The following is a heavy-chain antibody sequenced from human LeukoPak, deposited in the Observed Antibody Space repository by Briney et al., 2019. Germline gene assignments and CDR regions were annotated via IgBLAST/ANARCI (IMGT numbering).Heavy chain of an antibody. CDR3: AKDRSGSYSQGLDY. CDR1: GFTFSSYW. CDR2: IKQDGSAK. D-gene: IGHD1-26*01. J-gene: IGHJ4*02. Sequence: GGSLRLSCAASGFTFSSYWMSWVRQAPGKGLEWVANIKQDGSAKYYADSVKGRFTISRDNSKNTLYLQMNSLRAEDTAVYYCAKDRSGSYSQGLDYWGQGTLVTVSS. V-gene: IGHV3-7*01.